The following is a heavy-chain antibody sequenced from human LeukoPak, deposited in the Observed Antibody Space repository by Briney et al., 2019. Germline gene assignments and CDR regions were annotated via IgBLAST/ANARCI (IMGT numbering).Heavy chain of an antibody. Sequence: GASVKVSCRASGYTFSGYFMHWVRQAPGQGLEWMGWIYPNSGGTKYAQKFQGRVTMTRDTSISTIYMELSSLRSEDTAVYYCAREGARYSSSSHGPFDYWGQGTLVTVSS. CDR3: AREGARYSSSSHGPFDY. CDR2: IYPNSGGT. CDR1: GYTFSGYF. J-gene: IGHJ4*02. V-gene: IGHV1-2*02. D-gene: IGHD6-6*01.